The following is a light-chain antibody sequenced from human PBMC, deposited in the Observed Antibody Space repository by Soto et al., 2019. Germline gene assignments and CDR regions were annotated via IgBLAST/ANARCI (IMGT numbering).Light chain of an antibody. CDR3: SSYTSSSTLDAYV. J-gene: IGLJ1*01. Sequence: QSALTQPASVSGSPGQSITISCTGTSSDVGGYNYVSWYQQHPGKAPKVMIYDVSNRPSGVSNCFSGSKSGNTASLTISGLQAEDEADYYCSSYTSSSTLDAYVFGTGTKVTVL. CDR1: SSDVGGYNY. CDR2: DVS. V-gene: IGLV2-14*01.